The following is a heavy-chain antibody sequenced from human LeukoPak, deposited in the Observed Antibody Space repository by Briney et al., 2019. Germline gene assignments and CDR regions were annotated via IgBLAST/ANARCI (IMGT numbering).Heavy chain of an antibody. V-gene: IGHV3-7*03. D-gene: IGHD2-15*01. Sequence: GGSLRLSCAASGFTFSSYWMSWVRQAPGKGLEWVANIKQDGSEKYYVDSVKGRFTISRDNAKNSLYLQMNSLRAEDTAVYYCAKDLLRPTVVDVTEYFQHWGQGTLVTVSS. CDR1: GFTFSSYW. CDR2: IKQDGSEK. J-gene: IGHJ1*01. CDR3: AKDLLRPTVVDVTEYFQH.